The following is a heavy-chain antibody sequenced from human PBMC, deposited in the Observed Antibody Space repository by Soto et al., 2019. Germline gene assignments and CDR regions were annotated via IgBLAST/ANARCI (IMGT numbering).Heavy chain of an antibody. J-gene: IGHJ3*02. CDR1: GGSISSSSYY. CDR3: ARRSFCSSTSCYLRAFDI. V-gene: IGHV4-39*01. CDR2: IYYSGST. Sequence: SSETLSLTCTVSGGSISSSSYYWGWIRQPPGKGLEWIGSIYYSGSTYYNPSLKSRVTISVDTSKNQFSLKLSSVTAADTAVYYCARRSFCSSTSCYLRAFDIWGQGTMVTVSS. D-gene: IGHD2-2*01.